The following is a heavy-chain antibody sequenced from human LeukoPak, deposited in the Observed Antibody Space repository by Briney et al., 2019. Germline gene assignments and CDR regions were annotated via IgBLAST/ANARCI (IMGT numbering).Heavy chain of an antibody. D-gene: IGHD2-15*01. Sequence: SETLSLTCAVYGGSFSGYYWSWIRQPPGKGLEWIGEINHSGSTNYNPSLKSRVTISVDTSKNQFSLKLSSVTAADAAVYYCCSYGLDAFDIWGQGTMVTVSS. CDR3: CSYGLDAFDI. CDR1: GGSFSGYY. CDR2: INHSGST. V-gene: IGHV4-34*01. J-gene: IGHJ3*02.